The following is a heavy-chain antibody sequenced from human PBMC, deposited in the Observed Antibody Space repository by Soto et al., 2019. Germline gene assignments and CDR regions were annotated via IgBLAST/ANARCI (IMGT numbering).Heavy chain of an antibody. CDR3: ARFKLGDDY. Sequence: QVQLVQSGAEVRKPGSSVKVSCQASGGTFSNSTVTWVRQAPGQGLEWMGRLIPIPGLANYAQKFRGRLTITADKSTTTAYMELRSLRSEDTAIYYCARFKLGDDYWGQGTLVTVSS. CDR1: GGTFSNST. J-gene: IGHJ4*02. CDR2: LIPIPGLA. D-gene: IGHD5-12*01. V-gene: IGHV1-69*02.